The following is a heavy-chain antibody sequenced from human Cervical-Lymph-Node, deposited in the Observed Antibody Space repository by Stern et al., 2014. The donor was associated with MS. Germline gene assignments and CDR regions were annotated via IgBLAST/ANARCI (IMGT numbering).Heavy chain of an antibody. J-gene: IGHJ5*02. CDR3: ATTRWDLFTWNWFDP. Sequence: VQLVESGPGLVKPSQTLSLTCTVSGGSISSSGYYWSWIRQPADKGLEWIGRIHDSGSTYYNPSLKGRVTISMDTAKTQFSLKLPSVTAADTAVYYCATTRWDLFTWNWFDPWGQGTLVTVSS. D-gene: IGHD1-26*01. CDR1: GGSISSSGYY. CDR2: IHDSGST. V-gene: IGHV4-61*02.